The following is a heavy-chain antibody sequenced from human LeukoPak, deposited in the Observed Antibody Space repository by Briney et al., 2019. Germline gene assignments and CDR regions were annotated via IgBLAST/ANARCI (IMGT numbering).Heavy chain of an antibody. CDR1: GFTFSGYN. J-gene: IGHJ4*02. CDR3: ARGITMVRGLFDY. V-gene: IGHV3-21*01. Sequence: GGSLRLSCAASGFTFSGYNMNWVRQAPGKGLEWVSSISGSGSYIYYADSVKGRFTISRDNAKNSLYLQMDSLRAEDTAVYYCARGITMVRGLFDYWGQGTLVTVSS. D-gene: IGHD3-10*01. CDR2: ISGSGSYI.